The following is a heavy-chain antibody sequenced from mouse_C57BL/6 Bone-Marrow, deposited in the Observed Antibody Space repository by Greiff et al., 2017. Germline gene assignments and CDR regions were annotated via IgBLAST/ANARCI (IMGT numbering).Heavy chain of an antibody. CDR1: GYTFTSYW. CDR2: IYPGSGST. Sequence: QVQLQQPGAELVKPGASVKMSCKASGYTFTSYWITWVKQRPGQGLEWIGDIYPGSGSTNYNEKFKSKATLTVDTSSSTAYMQLSSLTSEDSAVYYCARRDYYNYYAMDYWGQGTSVTVSS. J-gene: IGHJ4*01. D-gene: IGHD1-1*01. V-gene: IGHV1-55*01. CDR3: ARRDYYNYYAMDY.